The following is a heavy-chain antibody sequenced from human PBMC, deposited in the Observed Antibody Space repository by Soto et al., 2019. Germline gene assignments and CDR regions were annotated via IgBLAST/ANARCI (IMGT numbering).Heavy chain of an antibody. CDR2: MYWDDDK. V-gene: IGHV2-5*02. CDR1: GFSLSAHGVG. CDR3: AHSAYGDYFDY. D-gene: IGHD4-17*01. Sequence: QITLKESGPTLVKPTQTLTLTCTFSGFSLSAHGVGVGWIRQPPGKALEWLALMYWDDDKRYSPSLKSRLTITKDTSKNQVVLTMTNMVPVDTATYFCAHSAYGDYFDYWGQGTLVTVSS. J-gene: IGHJ4*02.